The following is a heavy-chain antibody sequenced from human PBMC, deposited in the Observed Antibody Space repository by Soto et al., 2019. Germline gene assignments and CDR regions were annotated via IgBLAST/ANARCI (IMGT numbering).Heavy chain of an antibody. CDR1: GGSISNHY. J-gene: IGHJ4*02. CDR3: TRANWYSEY. D-gene: IGHD7-27*01. CDR2: IYYNGNT. Sequence: QVQLQESGPGLVKPSETLSLTCTVSGGSISNHYWSSIRQPPGKGLEWIGYIYYNGNTNYNPPLKSRVTMSVDTSKNQISLKLSSVTAADTDVYYCTRANWYSEYWGQGTLVTVSS. V-gene: IGHV4-59*11.